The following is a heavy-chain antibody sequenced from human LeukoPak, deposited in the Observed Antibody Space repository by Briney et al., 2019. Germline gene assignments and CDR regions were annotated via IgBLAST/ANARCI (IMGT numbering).Heavy chain of an antibody. CDR1: GSSISSFY. V-gene: IGHV4-4*09. CDR3: ARYSSGWFYYYYYMDV. Sequence: SETLSLTCTVSGSSISSFYWSWIRQPPGKGLEWIGYIYTSGSTNYNPSLKSRVTISVDTSKNQFSLKLSSVTAADTAVYYCARYSSGWFYYYYYMDVWGKGTTVTVSS. J-gene: IGHJ6*03. CDR2: IYTSGST. D-gene: IGHD6-19*01.